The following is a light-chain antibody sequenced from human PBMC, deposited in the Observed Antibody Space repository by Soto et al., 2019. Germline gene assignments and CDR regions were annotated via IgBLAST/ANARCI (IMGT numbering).Light chain of an antibody. Sequence: ETVMTQSPATLSVSPWERATLSCRASQSVSTNLAWYQQKPGQAPRLLIYGTSTRATGIPARFSGSGSGTEFTLTNSSLHSEDFSVYYCQQYNNWPLTFGGGTRVEIK. CDR3: QQYNNWPLT. V-gene: IGKV3-15*01. CDR1: QSVSTN. J-gene: IGKJ4*01. CDR2: GTS.